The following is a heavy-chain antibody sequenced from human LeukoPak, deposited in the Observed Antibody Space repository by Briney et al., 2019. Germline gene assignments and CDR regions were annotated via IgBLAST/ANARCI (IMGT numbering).Heavy chain of an antibody. J-gene: IGHJ4*02. V-gene: IGHV4-4*09. Sequence: SETLSLTCTVSGGSISSYYWSWIRQPPGKGLGWIGYIYTSGSTNYNPSLKSRVTISVDTSKNQFSLKLSSVTAADTAVYYCARGATYYYDSSGYWAWNYFDYWGQGTLVTVSS. CDR2: IYTSGST. CDR3: ARGATYYYDSSGYWAWNYFDY. CDR1: GGSISSYY. D-gene: IGHD3-22*01.